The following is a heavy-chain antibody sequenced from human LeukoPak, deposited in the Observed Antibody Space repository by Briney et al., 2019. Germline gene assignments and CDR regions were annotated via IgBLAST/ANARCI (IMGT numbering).Heavy chain of an antibody. Sequence: PGGSLRLSCAASGFTFSSYSLNWVRQAPGKGLEWVSAISGSGGSTYYADSVKGRFTISRDNSKNTLYLQMNSLRAEDTAVYYCAKDRLSGIVVVPAAIPEGWWGQGTLVTVSS. CDR2: ISGSGGST. V-gene: IGHV3-23*01. CDR3: AKDRLSGIVVVPAAIPEGW. CDR1: GFTFSSYS. D-gene: IGHD2-2*02. J-gene: IGHJ4*02.